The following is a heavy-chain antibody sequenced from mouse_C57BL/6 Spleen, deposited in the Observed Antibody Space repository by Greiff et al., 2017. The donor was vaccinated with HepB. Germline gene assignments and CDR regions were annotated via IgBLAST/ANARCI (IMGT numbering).Heavy chain of an antibody. D-gene: IGHD1-1*01. CDR2: IRSKSNNYAT. V-gene: IGHV10-1*01. J-gene: IGHJ1*03. CDR3: VRQGGSSYSDV. CDR1: GFSFNTYA. Sequence: EVQLVESGGGLVQPKGSLKLSCAASGFSFNTYAMNWVRQAPGKGLEWVARIRSKSNNYATYYADSVKDRFTISRDDSESMLYLQMNNLKTEDTAMYYCVRQGGSSYSDVWGTGTTVTVSS.